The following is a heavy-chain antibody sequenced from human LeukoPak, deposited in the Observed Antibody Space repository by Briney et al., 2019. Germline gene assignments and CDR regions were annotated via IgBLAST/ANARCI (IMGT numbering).Heavy chain of an antibody. J-gene: IGHJ4*02. CDR1: GFTFSSYG. V-gene: IGHV3-30*02. CDR2: IRYDGSNK. Sequence: GGSLRLSCAASGFTFSSYGMHWVRQAPGKGLEWVAFIRYDGSNKYYADSVKGRFTISRDNSKNTLYLQMNSLRAEDTAVYYCAKDLSPAGTTFDYWGQGTLVTVSS. CDR3: AKDLSPAGTTFDY. D-gene: IGHD4-11*01.